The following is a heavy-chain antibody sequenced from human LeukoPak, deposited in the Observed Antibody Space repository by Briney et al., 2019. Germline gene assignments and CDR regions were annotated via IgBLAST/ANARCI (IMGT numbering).Heavy chain of an antibody. CDR3: VTLTSVVSEHAFDM. CDR2: ITPDGTTT. Sequence: GGSLRLFCAASGFTFSTYWVHWIRQAPGKGLMWVSRITPDGTTTNHADFVKGRFTISRDNAKNTVSLQMNSLSADDTAVYYCVTLTSVVSEHAFDMWGQGTMVAVSS. CDR1: GFTFSTYW. D-gene: IGHD4-23*01. V-gene: IGHV3-74*01. J-gene: IGHJ3*02.